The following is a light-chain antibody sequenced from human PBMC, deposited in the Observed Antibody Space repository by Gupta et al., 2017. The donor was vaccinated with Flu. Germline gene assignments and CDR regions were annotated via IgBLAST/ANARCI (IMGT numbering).Light chain of an antibody. CDR2: DDS. CDR3: QVWDSSSDHVV. CDR1: NIGSKS. V-gene: IGLV3-21*03. Sequence: SYVLTQPPSLSVAPGKTARITCGGNNIGSKSVHWYQQKPGQAPVLVDHDDSDRPSGIPERFSGSNSGNTATLTISRVEAGDEADYYCQVWDSSSDHVVFGGGTKLTVL. J-gene: IGLJ2*01.